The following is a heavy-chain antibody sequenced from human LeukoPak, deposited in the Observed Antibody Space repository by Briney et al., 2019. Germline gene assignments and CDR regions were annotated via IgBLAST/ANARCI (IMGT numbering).Heavy chain of an antibody. V-gene: IGHV3-21*01. D-gene: IGHD4-11*01. CDR2: ISSSSSYI. J-gene: IGHJ3*02. CDR1: GFTISSHS. Sequence: GGSLRLSCAASGFTISSHSMNWVRQAPGKGLEWVSSISSSSSYIYYTDSVKGRFSISRDNARNSLFLQMNSLRAEDTAVYYCVRGYSNYGYVFDIWGQGAMVTVSS. CDR3: VRGYSNYGYVFDI.